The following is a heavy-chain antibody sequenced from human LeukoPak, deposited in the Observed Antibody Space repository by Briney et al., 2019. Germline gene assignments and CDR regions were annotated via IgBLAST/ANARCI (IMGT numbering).Heavy chain of an antibody. J-gene: IGHJ4*02. D-gene: IGHD6-19*01. CDR1: GFTFSSYE. V-gene: IGHV3-30*02. CDR3: ARDVEQWLVRVYYFDY. Sequence: GGSLRLSCAASGFTFSSYEMNWVRQAPGKGLEWVAFIRYDGSNKYYADSVKGRFTISRDNSKNTLYLQMNSLRPEDTAVYYCARDVEQWLVRVYYFDYWGQGTLVTVSS. CDR2: IRYDGSNK.